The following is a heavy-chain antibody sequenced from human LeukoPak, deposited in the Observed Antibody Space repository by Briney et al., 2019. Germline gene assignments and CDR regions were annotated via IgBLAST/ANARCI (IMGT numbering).Heavy chain of an antibody. CDR1: GGSLTSANY. J-gene: IGHJ4*02. V-gene: IGHV4-4*02. CDR3: AREGGPYRPLDY. Sequence: PSETLSLTCGVSGGSLTSANYWTWVRQPPGKGLEWIGEVNLQGNTNYNPSLMGRVAISVDMSETHISLQLTSVTAADTAVYYCAREGGPYRPLDYSGQGTLVTVSS. CDR2: VNLQGNT.